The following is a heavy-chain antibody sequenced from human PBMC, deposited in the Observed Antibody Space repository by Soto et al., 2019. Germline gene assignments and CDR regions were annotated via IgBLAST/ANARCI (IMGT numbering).Heavy chain of an antibody. CDR2: ITYDGSEI. D-gene: IGHD3-10*01. Sequence: QVQLVESGGGVVHPGRSLRLSCAASGFMFSSYGMNWVRRAPGKGLEWVAFITYDGSEIFYADSVKGRFTISRDKSKSTLFVHMGSQRAEDKAVDYCAITSVEDASFDYWGQGTLVTVSS. CDR1: GFMFSSYG. V-gene: IGHV3-30*03. CDR3: AITSVEDASFDY. J-gene: IGHJ4*02.